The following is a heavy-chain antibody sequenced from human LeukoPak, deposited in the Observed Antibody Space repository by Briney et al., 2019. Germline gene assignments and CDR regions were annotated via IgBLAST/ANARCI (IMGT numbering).Heavy chain of an antibody. CDR1: GGSISSGGYF. J-gene: IGHJ4*02. CDR2: IYHSGST. D-gene: IGHD6-13*01. Sequence: PSETLSLTCTVSGGSISSGGYFWSWIRQPPGKGLEWIGYIYHSGSTYYNPSLKSRVTISVDRSKNQSSLKLSSVTAADTAVYYCARGDSSSWPFDYWGQGTLVTVSS. CDR3: ARGDSSSWPFDY. V-gene: IGHV4-30-2*01.